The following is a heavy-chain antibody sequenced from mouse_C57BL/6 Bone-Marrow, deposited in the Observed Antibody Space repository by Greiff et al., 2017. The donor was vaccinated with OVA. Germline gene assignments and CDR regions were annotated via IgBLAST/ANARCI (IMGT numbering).Heavy chain of an antibody. V-gene: IGHV1-54*01. D-gene: IGHD2-2*01. CDR1: GYAFTNYL. CDR2: INPGSGGT. J-gene: IGHJ4*01. Sequence: QVQLKQSGAELVRPGTSVKVSCKASGYAFTNYLIEWVKQRPGQGLEWIGVINPGSGGTNYNEKFKGKATLTADKSSSTAYMQLSRLTSEDSAVYFCARNGFYAMDYWGQGTSVTVSS. CDR3: ARNGFYAMDY.